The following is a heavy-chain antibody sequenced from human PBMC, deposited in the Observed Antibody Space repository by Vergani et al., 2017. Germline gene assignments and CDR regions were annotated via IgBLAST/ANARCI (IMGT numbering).Heavy chain of an antibody. CDR1: GLTFSDYG. Sequence: VHLVESGGGLVQPGESLKLSCATSGLTFSDYGMHWVRQAPGKGLEWVTFIRYDGSNTYYADSVKGRFTISRDNSKNTLFLQMNSLRPEDTAVYYCARDTVTGSRYFDYWGQGTLVTVSS. CDR3: ARDTVTGSRYFDY. J-gene: IGHJ4*02. D-gene: IGHD6-19*01. CDR2: IRYDGSNT. V-gene: IGHV3-30*02.